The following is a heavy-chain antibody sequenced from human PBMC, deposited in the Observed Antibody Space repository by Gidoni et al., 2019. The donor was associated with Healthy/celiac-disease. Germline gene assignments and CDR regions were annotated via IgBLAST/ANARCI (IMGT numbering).Heavy chain of an antibody. J-gene: IGHJ6*02. D-gene: IGHD2-15*01. Sequence: QVQLVQSGAEVKKPAASVKVSCKASGYTFPGSYMHWVRQAPGQGLEWMGWINPNSGGTNYAQKFQGRVTMTRDTSISTAYMELSRLRSDDTAVYYCAKEGDCSGGSCYPYYYYGMDVWGQGTTVTVSS. CDR2: INPNSGGT. V-gene: IGHV1-2*02. CDR3: AKEGDCSGGSCYPYYYYGMDV. CDR1: GYTFPGSY.